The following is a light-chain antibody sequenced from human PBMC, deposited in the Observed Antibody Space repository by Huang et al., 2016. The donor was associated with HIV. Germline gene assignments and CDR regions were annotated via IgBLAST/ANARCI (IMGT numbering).Light chain of an antibody. CDR2: DAS. Sequence: DIQMTQSPSSLSASVGDRVTITCQASQDISDYLHWYQQKPGKAPKLLIYDASNLETGVPSRFGGSGSGTDFVFTISSLQPEDIATYYCQQYSDLRAFGPGTKVDIQ. J-gene: IGKJ3*01. CDR1: QDISDY. CDR3: QQYSDLRA. V-gene: IGKV1-33*01.